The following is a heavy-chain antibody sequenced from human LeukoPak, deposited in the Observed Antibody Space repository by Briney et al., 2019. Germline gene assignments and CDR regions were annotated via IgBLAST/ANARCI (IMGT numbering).Heavy chain of an antibody. Sequence: SETLSLTCAVYGGSFSGYYWSWIRQPPGKGLEWIGEINHSGSTNYNPSLKSRVTISVDTSKNQFSLKLSSVTAADTAVYYCARAPTVSYYNWFDPWGQGTLVTVSS. CDR2: INHSGST. CDR3: ARAPTVSYYNWFDP. J-gene: IGHJ5*02. D-gene: IGHD4-17*01. CDR1: GGSFSGYY. V-gene: IGHV4-34*01.